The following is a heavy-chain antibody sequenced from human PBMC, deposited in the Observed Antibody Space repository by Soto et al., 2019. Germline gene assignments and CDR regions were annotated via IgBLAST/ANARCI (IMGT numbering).Heavy chain of an antibody. D-gene: IGHD2-21*02. Sequence: EVQLVESGGGLVQPGRSLRLSCAASGFSFDEYGMHWVRHAPGKGLEWVSGISWNSGTIGYADSVKGRFSISRDNAKKSVYLEMNSLRGEDRALYYCAKSKGGTANGMDVWGQGTTVIVSS. CDR1: GFSFDEYG. J-gene: IGHJ6*02. CDR2: ISWNSGTI. CDR3: AKSKGGTANGMDV. V-gene: IGHV3-9*01.